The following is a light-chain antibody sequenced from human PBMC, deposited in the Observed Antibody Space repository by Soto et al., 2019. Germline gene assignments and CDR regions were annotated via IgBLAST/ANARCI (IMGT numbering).Light chain of an antibody. CDR2: DVS. Sequence: QSALTQPASVSGSPGQSITISCTGTSSDVGGYNYVSWYQQHPGKAPKLMIYDVSNRPSGVSNRFSGSESGNTASLTISGLQAEDEADYYCSSYTSSSLYVFGTGTKATVL. V-gene: IGLV2-14*01. J-gene: IGLJ1*01. CDR1: SSDVGGYNY. CDR3: SSYTSSSLYV.